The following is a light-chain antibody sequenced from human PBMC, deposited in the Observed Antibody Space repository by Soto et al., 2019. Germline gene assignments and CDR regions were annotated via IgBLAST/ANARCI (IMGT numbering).Light chain of an antibody. V-gene: IGKV3-15*01. J-gene: IGKJ1*01. Sequence: EVVMTQSPGTLSVSPGERATLSCRASQGINRNLAWYHHKPGQAPRLLLYGVFTRATGIPGRFSGGWSGTEFTLTIDGLQSEDFGVYYCHQYNNWPRTFGQGTKV. CDR1: QGINRN. CDR3: HQYNNWPRT. CDR2: GVF.